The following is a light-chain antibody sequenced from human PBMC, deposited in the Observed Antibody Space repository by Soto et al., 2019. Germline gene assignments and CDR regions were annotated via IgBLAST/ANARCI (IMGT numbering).Light chain of an antibody. J-gene: IGKJ2*01. CDR3: QHRSSWPQT. V-gene: IGKV3-11*01. CDR1: RSVSFY. Sequence: EVVCTQSPDTLALSPGERATLSCAPSRSVSFYLAWYQQKPGQAPRLLFYDASTRAAGITASFSGSGSGTVFTLTINNLEPEDSAVYFCQHRSSWPQTFRKGTKVDIK. CDR2: DAS.